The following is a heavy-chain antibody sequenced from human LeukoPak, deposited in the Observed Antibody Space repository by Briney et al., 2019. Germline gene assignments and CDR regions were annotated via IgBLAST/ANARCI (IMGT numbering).Heavy chain of an antibody. V-gene: IGHV4-31*03. CDR3: ARDIKKLWKGGSYYYGMDV. J-gene: IGHJ6*04. Sequence: KTSETLSLTCTVSGGSISSGGYYWSWIRQHPGKGLEWIGYIYYSGSTYYNPSLKSRVTISVDTSKNQFSLKLSSVTAADTAVYYCARDIKKLWKGGSYYYGMDVWGKGTTVTVSS. CDR2: IYYSGST. CDR1: GGSISSGGYY. D-gene: IGHD5-18*01.